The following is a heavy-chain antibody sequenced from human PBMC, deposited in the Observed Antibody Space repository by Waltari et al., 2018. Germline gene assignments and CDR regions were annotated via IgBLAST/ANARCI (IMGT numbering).Heavy chain of an antibody. CDR3: ARGSGCSGGSCYPIDY. CDR1: GGSISSYY. CDR2: IYTSGRT. Sequence: QVQLQESGPGLVKPSETLSLTCTVSGGSISSYYWSWIRQPAGKGLEWIGRIYTSGRTLYNPSPKSRVPMPVDPSTNPFSLKLSPVPAAHTAVYYCARGSGCSGGSCYPIDYWGQGTLVTVSS. D-gene: IGHD2-15*01. V-gene: IGHV4-4*07. J-gene: IGHJ4*02.